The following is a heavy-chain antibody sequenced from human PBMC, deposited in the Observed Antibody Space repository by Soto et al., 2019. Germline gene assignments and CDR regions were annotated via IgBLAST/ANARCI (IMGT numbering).Heavy chain of an antibody. Sequence: GASVKVSCKASGYTFTSYAMHWVRQAPGQRLEWMGWINAGNGNTKYSQKFQGRVTITRDTSASTAYMELSSLRSEDTAVYYCARKYCSGGSCYLDYWGQGTLVTVSS. V-gene: IGHV1-3*01. D-gene: IGHD2-15*01. CDR1: GYTFTSYA. J-gene: IGHJ4*02. CDR3: ARKYCSGGSCYLDY. CDR2: INAGNGNT.